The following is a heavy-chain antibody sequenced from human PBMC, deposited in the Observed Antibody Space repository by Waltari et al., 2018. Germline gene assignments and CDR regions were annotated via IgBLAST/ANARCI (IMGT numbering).Heavy chain of an antibody. CDR1: GYTFTGYY. V-gene: IGHV1-2*02. CDR2: INPNSGGT. J-gene: IGHJ3*02. D-gene: IGHD1-1*01. Sequence: QVQLVQSGAEVKKPGASVKVSCKASGYTFTGYYMHWVRQAPGQGLEWMGWINPNSGGTNYEQKFQGRVTMTRDASISTAYMELSRLRSDDTAVYYCARRPGTPNDAFDIWGQGTMVTVSS. CDR3: ARRPGTPNDAFDI.